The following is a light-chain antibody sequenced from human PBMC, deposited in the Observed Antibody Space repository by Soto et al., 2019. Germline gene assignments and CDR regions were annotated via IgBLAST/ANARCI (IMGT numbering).Light chain of an antibody. V-gene: IGKV3-11*01. CDR2: DAS. CDR1: QSLSNF. Sequence: EIVLTQSPATLSLSPGERATHYCRASQSLSNFLAWYQQKPGQAPRLLIYDASNSATGIPVRFSGSGSGTDFTPTISSLEPEDFAVYDCQQRSNLFNFGPETTVEIK. CDR3: QQRSNLFN. J-gene: IGKJ3*01.